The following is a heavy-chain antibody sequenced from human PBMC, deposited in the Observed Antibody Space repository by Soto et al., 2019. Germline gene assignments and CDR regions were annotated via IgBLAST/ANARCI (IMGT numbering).Heavy chain of an antibody. CDR2: VYRTGST. J-gene: IGHJ4*02. CDR3: ARARATIAAAAIFDC. V-gene: IGHV4-4*02. D-gene: IGHD6-13*01. CDR1: GGSISTSNW. Sequence: QVQLQESGPGLVKPSGTLSLTCAVSGGSISTSNWWSWVRQPPGKGLEWIGEVYRTGSTNYNPSLESRLTISVHKSKNQFSLQLTSVTAADTAVYYCARARATIAAAAIFDCWGQGTLVTVSS.